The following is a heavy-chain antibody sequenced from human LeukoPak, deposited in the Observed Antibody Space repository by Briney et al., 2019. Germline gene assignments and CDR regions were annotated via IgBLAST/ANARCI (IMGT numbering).Heavy chain of an antibody. CDR1: GYSFTSYC. CDR2: IYPGDSGP. Sequence: NLGESLKISCKGSGYSFTSYCIGWVRQMPGKGLEWMGIIYPGDSGPTYSPSFQGQVTISVDKSINTAYLQWSSLQASDTAMYYCGMSGDRVPLQDDVFDVWGQGTMVTVST. D-gene: IGHD1-26*01. J-gene: IGHJ3*01. CDR3: GMSGDRVPLQDDVFDV. V-gene: IGHV5-51*01.